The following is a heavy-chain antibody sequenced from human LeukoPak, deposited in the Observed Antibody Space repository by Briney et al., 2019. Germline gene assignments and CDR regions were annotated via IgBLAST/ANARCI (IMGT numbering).Heavy chain of an antibody. CDR3: ARVGYSYGSGDAFDI. J-gene: IGHJ3*02. V-gene: IGHV1-46*03. D-gene: IGHD5-18*01. Sequence: ASVKVSCKASGYTFTSYYMHWVRQAPGQGLEWTGIINPSGGSTSYAQKFQGRVTMTRDTSTSTVYMELSSLRSEDTPVYYCARVGYSYGSGDAFDIWGQGTMVTVSS. CDR2: INPSGGST. CDR1: GYTFTSYY.